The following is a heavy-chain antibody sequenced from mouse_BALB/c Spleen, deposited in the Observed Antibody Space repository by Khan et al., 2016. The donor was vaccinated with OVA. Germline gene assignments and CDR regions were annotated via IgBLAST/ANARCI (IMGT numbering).Heavy chain of an antibody. V-gene: IGHV3-5*02. CDR1: GISITPGNYR. D-gene: IGHD1-1*01. Sequence: VQLKESGPGLVKPSQTVSLTCTVTGISITPGNYRWSWIRQFPGNKLEWIGNIYYSGTATYNPSLTSRTTITRDTSKNQFFLEMNSLTAEDTATYYCARDYGSLYWFFDDWGAGTTVTVSS. CDR2: IYYSGTA. CDR3: ARDYGSLYWFFDD. J-gene: IGHJ1*01.